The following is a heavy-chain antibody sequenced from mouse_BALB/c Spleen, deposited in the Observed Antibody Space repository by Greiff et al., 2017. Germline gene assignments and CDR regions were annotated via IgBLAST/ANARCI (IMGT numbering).Heavy chain of an antibody. J-gene: IGHJ2*01. CDR1: GYTFTSYW. CDR2: IYPGSGST. Sequence: LQQPGSELVRPGASVKLSCKASGYTFTSYWMHWVKQRHGQGLEWIGNIYPGSGSTNYDEKFKSKGTLTVDTSSSTAYMHLSSLTSEDSAVYYCKRVVYSNCFDYWGQGTTLTVSS. V-gene: IGHV1S22*01. CDR3: KRVVYSNCFDY. D-gene: IGHD2-5*01.